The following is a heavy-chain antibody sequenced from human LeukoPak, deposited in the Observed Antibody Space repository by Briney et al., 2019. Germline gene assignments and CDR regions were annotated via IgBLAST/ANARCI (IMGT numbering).Heavy chain of an antibody. V-gene: IGHV3-33*01. CDR3: ARQRQCLVGRASYYYGMDV. Sequence: GRSLRLSCAASGFTFGSYGMHWVRQTPGKGLEWVAVIWFDGSNIYYADSVKGRFIISRDNSRNTLYLQMDSLRAEDTAVYCCARQRQCLVGRASYYYGMDVWGQGTTVTVSS. CDR2: IWFDGSNI. J-gene: IGHJ6*02. D-gene: IGHD6-19*01. CDR1: GFTFGSYG.